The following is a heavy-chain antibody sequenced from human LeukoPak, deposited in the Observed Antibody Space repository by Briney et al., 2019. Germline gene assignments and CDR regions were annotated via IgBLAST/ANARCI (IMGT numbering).Heavy chain of an antibody. J-gene: IGHJ6*02. CDR1: GFTFRGYS. CDR2: ISSSSGTI. V-gene: IGHV3-48*01. Sequence: GSLRLSCAASGFTFRGYSMNWVRQAPVKGLEWVSYISSSSGTISYADSVKGRFTISRDNAQNSLYLQMNSLRAEDTAVYYCAKDGPYYGVDVWGQGTTVTVSS. CDR3: AKDGPYYGVDV.